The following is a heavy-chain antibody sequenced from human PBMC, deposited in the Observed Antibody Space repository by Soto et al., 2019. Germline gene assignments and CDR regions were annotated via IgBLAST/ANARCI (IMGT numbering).Heavy chain of an antibody. Sequence: QVQLVQSGAEVKKPGSSVKVSCKASGGTFSTYVISWVRQAPGQGLEWMGGIIPMFGTANYAQKFQGRVTITADESTRTVYMELSSLRSQDTAVYYCARAVYYDSSGSLDYYYYYGMDVWGQGTTVTVSS. CDR3: ARAVYYDSSGSLDYYYYYGMDV. J-gene: IGHJ6*02. V-gene: IGHV1-69*01. CDR2: IIPMFGTA. D-gene: IGHD3-22*01. CDR1: GGTFSTYV.